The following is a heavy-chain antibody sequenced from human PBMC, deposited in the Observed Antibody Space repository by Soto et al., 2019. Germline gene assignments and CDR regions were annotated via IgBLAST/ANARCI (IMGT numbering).Heavy chain of an antibody. Sequence: SETLSLTCAVYGGSFSGYYWSWIRQPPGKGLEWIGEINHSGSTNYNPSLKSRVTISVDTSKNQFSLKLSSVTAADTAVYYCARGRKSSWNYSSYYFDYWGQGTLVTVSS. CDR3: ARGRKSSWNYSSYYFDY. CDR2: INHSGST. V-gene: IGHV4-34*01. CDR1: GGSFSGYY. J-gene: IGHJ4*02. D-gene: IGHD1-7*01.